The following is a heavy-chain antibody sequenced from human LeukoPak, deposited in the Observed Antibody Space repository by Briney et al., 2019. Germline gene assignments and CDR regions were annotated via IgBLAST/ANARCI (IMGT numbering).Heavy chain of an antibody. J-gene: IGHJ6*03. CDR1: GYTFTGYY. CDR3: ARDRGGCSSTSCYADYYYYYYMDV. D-gene: IGHD2-2*01. Sequence: RASVTVSCKASGYTFTGYYKHWVRQAPGQGLEWMGWINPNSGGTNYAQKFQGRVTMTRDTSISTAYMELSRLRSDDTAVYYCARDRGGCSSTSCYADYYYYYYMDVWGKGTTVTVSS. CDR2: INPNSGGT. V-gene: IGHV1-2*02.